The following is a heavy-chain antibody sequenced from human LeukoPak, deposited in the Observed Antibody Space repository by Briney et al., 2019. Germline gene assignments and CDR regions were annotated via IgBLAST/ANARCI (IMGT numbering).Heavy chain of an antibody. D-gene: IGHD6-13*01. CDR1: GFTFSIYG. V-gene: IGHV3-23*01. CDR2: ISGSGGST. J-gene: IGHJ4*02. CDR3: AILPGYSSSWYEVDY. Sequence: GGSLRLSCAVSGFTFSIYGMSWVRQTPGKGLEWVSGISGSGGSTYYADSVKGRFTISRDNSKNTLYLQMNSPRAEDTAVYYCAILPGYSSSWYEVDYWVQGTLVTVSS.